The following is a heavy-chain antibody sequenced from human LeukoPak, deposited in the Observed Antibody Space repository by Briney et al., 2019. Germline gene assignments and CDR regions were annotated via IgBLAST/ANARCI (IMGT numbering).Heavy chain of an antibody. J-gene: IGHJ6*03. CDR3: ARATVGSENYYYYYMDV. CDR2: IYYSGST. CDR1: GGSISSYY. D-gene: IGHD1-26*01. Sequence: SETLSLTCTVSGGSISSYYWSWIRQPPGKGLEWIGYIYYSGSTNYNPSLKSRVTISVDTSKNQFSLKLSSVTAADTAVYYCARATVGSENYYYYYMDVWGKGTTVTVSS. V-gene: IGHV4-59*08.